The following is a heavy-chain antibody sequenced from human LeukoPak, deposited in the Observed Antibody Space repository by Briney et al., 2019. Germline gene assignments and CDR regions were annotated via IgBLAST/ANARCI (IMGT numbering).Heavy chain of an antibody. CDR3: ASGYDFWSSYTFDY. D-gene: IGHD3-3*01. CDR1: GGSFSGYY. J-gene: IGHJ4*02. V-gene: IGHV4-34*01. Sequence: PSETLSLTCAVYGGSFSGYYWSWIRQPPGKGLEWIGEINHSGSTNYNPSLKSRVTISVDTSKNQSSLKLSSVTAADTAVYYCASGYDFWSSYTFDYWGQGTLVTVSS. CDR2: INHSGST.